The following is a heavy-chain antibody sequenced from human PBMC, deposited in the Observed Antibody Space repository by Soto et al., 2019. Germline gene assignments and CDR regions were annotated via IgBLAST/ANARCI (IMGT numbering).Heavy chain of an antibody. V-gene: IGHV4-59*01. Sequence: ETLSLTCTVSGGSISSNYWTWIRQPPGKGLEWIVYVYNSGSTNYNPSLKSRVTISEDTSKSQFSLKVNSMTAADTAVYYCSRYRREAVAGYTLDNWGQGILVTVSS. CDR3: SRYRREAVAGYTLDN. CDR1: GGSISSNY. CDR2: VYNSGST. J-gene: IGHJ4*02. D-gene: IGHD6-13*01.